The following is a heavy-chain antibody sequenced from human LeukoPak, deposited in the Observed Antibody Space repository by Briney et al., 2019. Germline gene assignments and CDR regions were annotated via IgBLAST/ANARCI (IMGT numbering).Heavy chain of an antibody. CDR2: ISSSSSYI. CDR3: AREHDGFWSGYGGYYYYYGMDV. J-gene: IGHJ6*02. D-gene: IGHD3-3*01. CDR1: GFTFSSYS. V-gene: IGHV3-21*01. Sequence: GGSLRLSCAASGFTFSSYSMNWVRQAPGKGLEWVSSISSSSSYIYYADSVKGRFTISRDNAKNSLYLQMNSLRAEDTAVYYCAREHDGFWSGYGGYYYYYGMDVWGQGTTVTVSS.